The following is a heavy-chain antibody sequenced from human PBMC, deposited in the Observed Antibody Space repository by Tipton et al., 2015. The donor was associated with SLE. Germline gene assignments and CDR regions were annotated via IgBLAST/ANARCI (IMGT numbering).Heavy chain of an antibody. Sequence: TLSLTCTVSGGSISSGSYYWSWIRQPAGKGLEWIGRIYTSGSTNYNPSLKSRVTISVDTSKNQFSLKLSSVTAADTAVYYCARGPTIAAAGTFAYWGQGTLVTVSS. D-gene: IGHD6-13*01. CDR1: GGSISSGSYY. V-gene: IGHV4-61*02. CDR3: ARGPTIAAAGTFAY. CDR2: IYTSGST. J-gene: IGHJ4*02.